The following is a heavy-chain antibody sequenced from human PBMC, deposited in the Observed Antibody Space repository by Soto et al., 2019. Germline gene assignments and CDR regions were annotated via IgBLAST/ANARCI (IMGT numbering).Heavy chain of an antibody. Sequence: QVQLVESGGGVVQPGRSLRLSCAASGFTFSSYGMHWVRQAPGKGLEWVAVIWYDGSNKYYADSVKGRFTISRDNSKNTLYLQINSLRAEDTAVYYCARDGNWYYDFWSGYGRFDYWGQGTLVTVSS. J-gene: IGHJ4*02. CDR3: ARDGNWYYDFWSGYGRFDY. V-gene: IGHV3-33*01. CDR1: GFTFSSYG. D-gene: IGHD3-3*01. CDR2: IWYDGSNK.